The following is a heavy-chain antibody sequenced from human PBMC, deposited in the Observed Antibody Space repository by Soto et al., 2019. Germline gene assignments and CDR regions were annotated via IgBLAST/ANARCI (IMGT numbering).Heavy chain of an antibody. V-gene: IGHV1-69*01. D-gene: IGHD3-22*01. CDR3: ARGDYYDIVVGYYFDY. CDR1: GGTFSSYA. CDR2: IIPIFGTA. J-gene: IGHJ4*02. Sequence: QVQLVQSGAEVKKPGSSVKVSCKASGGTFSSYAISWVRQAPGQGLEWMGGIIPIFGTANYAQKFQGRVTITADESTSTGYMGLSSLRSEDTAVYYCARGDYYDIVVGYYFDYWGQGTLVTVSS.